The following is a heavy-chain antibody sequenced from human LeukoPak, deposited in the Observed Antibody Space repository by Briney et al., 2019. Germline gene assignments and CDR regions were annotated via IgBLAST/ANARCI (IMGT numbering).Heavy chain of an antibody. D-gene: IGHD3-9*01. CDR1: GFTFRNYA. J-gene: IGHJ5*02. V-gene: IGHV3-30-3*01. Sequence: GRSLRLSCAASGFTFRNYAMHWVRQGPGKGLEWVAVISDDESNKYYADSAKGRLTISRDNSKNTLYLQMNSLRAEDTAVYYCTTDRGRYFDWEVPWGQGTLVTVSS. CDR3: TTDRGRYFDWEVP. CDR2: ISDDESNK.